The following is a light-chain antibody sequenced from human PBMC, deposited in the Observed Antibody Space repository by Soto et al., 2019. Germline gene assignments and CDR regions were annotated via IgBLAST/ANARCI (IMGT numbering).Light chain of an antibody. Sequence: DIVMTQSPLSLPVTPGEPASIACRSSQSLLHSNGYNYLDWYLQKPGQSPQLLIYLGSNRASGVPDRFSGSGSGTDFTLKISRVEAEDVGVYYCMPALHPPKTFGQGPKVEIK. CDR3: MPALHPPKT. CDR2: LGS. CDR1: QSLLHSNGYNY. V-gene: IGKV2-28*01. J-gene: IGKJ1*01.